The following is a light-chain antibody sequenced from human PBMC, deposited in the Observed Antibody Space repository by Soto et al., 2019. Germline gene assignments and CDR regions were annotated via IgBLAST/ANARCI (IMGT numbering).Light chain of an antibody. CDR2: GAS. J-gene: IGKJ5*01. CDR3: QQYGSSPMT. V-gene: IGKV3-20*01. CDR1: QSVSSNY. Sequence: EIVLTQSPGTLSLSPGERATLSCRASQSVSSNYLAWYQQKPGQAHRLLIYGASSRATGIQDRFSGSGSGTDFTLTIRRLEPEDFAVYYCQQYGSSPMTFGQGTRLEIK.